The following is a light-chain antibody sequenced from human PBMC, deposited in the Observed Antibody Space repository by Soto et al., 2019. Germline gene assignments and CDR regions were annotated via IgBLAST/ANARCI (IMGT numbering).Light chain of an antibody. CDR3: QQSTKWEIT. J-gene: IGKJ4*01. CDR2: DAS. CDR1: QSVKNY. Sequence: EIVLTQSPDTLSLSPGESATLSCRASQSVKNYLAWYQQKPGQTPRLLIYDASNRAPGIPARFTGSGSGTDFTLTISSLEPEDFAVYYCQQSTKWEITFGGGSRVDMK. V-gene: IGKV3-11*01.